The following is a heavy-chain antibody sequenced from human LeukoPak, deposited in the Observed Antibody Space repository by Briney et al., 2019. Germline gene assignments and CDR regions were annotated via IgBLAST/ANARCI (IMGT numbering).Heavy chain of an antibody. J-gene: IGHJ4*02. Sequence: QVQLQESGPGLVKPSQTLSLTCTVSGGSISSTSYYWSWIRQPAGKGLEWTGRIYSSGSTNYSPSLKSRVTISVEMSNNQFSLKLSSVTAADTAIYYCAREASLALDSWGQGTLVTVSS. D-gene: IGHD3-10*01. V-gene: IGHV4-61*02. CDR2: IYSSGST. CDR3: AREASLALDS. CDR1: GGSISSTSYY.